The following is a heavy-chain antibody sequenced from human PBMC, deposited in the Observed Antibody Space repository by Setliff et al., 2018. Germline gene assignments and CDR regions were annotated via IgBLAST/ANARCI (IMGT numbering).Heavy chain of an antibody. CDR1: GGSISSHY. CDR2: VFHTGST. CDR3: ARAPPSVPYGDYGPRQYFDL. J-gene: IGHJ2*01. V-gene: IGHV4-59*11. D-gene: IGHD4-17*01. Sequence: SETLSLTCTVSGGSISSHYWTWMRQPPGKGLEWIGHVFHTGSTKYNPSLRSRVTISVDTSENYFSLRLTSVTAADTAVYYCARAPPSVPYGDYGPRQYFDLWGRGSLVTVSS.